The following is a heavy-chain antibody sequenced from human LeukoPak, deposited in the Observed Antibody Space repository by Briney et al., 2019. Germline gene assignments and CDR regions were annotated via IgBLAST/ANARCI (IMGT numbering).Heavy chain of an antibody. CDR2: IYNGGST. D-gene: IGHD5-12*01. CDR3: ARDRNRGYDVLDY. V-gene: IGHV3-53*01. Sequence: GGPLRLFCAASGVTVSSTHMICPPQPPGRGLECVSVIYNGGSTSYAASVKGRFTISGDNSKNTLYLQMNTLSVEDTAVYYCARDRNRGYDVLDYWGQGTLVTVSS. CDR1: GVTVSSTH. J-gene: IGHJ4*02.